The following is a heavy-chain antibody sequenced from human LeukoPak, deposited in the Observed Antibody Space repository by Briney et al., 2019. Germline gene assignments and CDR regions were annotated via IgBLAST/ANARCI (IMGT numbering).Heavy chain of an antibody. J-gene: IGHJ4*02. CDR2: ISSSSSYI. V-gene: IGHV3-21*01. Sequence: GGSLRLSCAASGFTFRSYSMNWVRQAPGKGLEWVSSISSSSSYIYYADSVKGRFTISRDNAKNSLYLQMNSLRAEDTAVYYCARDSSSWVDYWGQGTLVTVSS. CDR1: GFTFRSYS. CDR3: ARDSSSWVDY. D-gene: IGHD6-13*01.